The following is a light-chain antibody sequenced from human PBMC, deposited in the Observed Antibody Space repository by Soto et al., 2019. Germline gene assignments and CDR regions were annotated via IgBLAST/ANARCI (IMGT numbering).Light chain of an antibody. CDR2: GNS. Sequence: QSVLTQPPSVSGAPGQRVTISCTGSSSNIGAGYDVHWYQQLPGTAPKLLMYGNSNRPSGVPDRFSGSKSGTSASLAITGLQAEDEADYYCQSSDISLSGSYVFGTGTKVTVL. V-gene: IGLV1-40*01. CDR3: QSSDISLSGSYV. CDR1: SSNIGAGYD. J-gene: IGLJ1*01.